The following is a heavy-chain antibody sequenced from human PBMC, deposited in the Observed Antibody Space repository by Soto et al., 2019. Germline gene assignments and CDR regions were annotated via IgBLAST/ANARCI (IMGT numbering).Heavy chain of an antibody. V-gene: IGHV4-39*01. CDR1: GESISSSNYF. CDR3: ARRYGWLYFDY. D-gene: IGHD3-10*01. J-gene: IGHJ4*02. CDR2: IFYSGST. Sequence: PSETLSLTRTVSGESISSSNYFWGWIRQPPGKGLEWIGTIFYSGSTYYNPSLKSRVTISVDTSKNQFSLKLTSVTAADTALYYCARRYGWLYFDYWGQGSLVTVSS.